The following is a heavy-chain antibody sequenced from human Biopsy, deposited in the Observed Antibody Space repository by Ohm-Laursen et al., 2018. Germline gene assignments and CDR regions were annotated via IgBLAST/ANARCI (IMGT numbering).Heavy chain of an antibody. D-gene: IGHD2/OR15-2a*01. J-gene: IGHJ6*02. Sequence: GTLSLTCTVSGGSISSDYWSWIRQTPGKGPEWIGYIYYSGSTNYNPSLKSRVIISVDTSKNQFSLRLNSVTAADTAVYYCARATNSTGWPYYYFYGMDVWGQGTTVTVSS. CDR1: GGSISSDY. CDR3: ARATNSTGWPYYYFYGMDV. CDR2: IYYSGST. V-gene: IGHV4-59*01.